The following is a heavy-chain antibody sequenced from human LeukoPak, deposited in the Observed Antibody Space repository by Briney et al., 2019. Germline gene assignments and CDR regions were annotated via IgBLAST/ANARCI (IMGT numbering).Heavy chain of an antibody. D-gene: IGHD6-6*01. J-gene: IGHJ4*02. CDR2: IIPILGIA. CDR1: GGTFSSYA. Sequence: SVKVSCKASGGTFSSYAISWVRQAPGQGLEWMGRIIPILGIANYAQKFQGRVMITADKSTSTAYMELSSLRSEDTAVYYCASLEYSSSSLSVTPGYWGQGTLVTVSS. V-gene: IGHV1-69*04. CDR3: ASLEYSSSSLSVTPGY.